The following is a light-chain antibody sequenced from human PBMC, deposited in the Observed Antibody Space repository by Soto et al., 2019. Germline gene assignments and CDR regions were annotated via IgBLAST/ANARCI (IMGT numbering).Light chain of an antibody. CDR1: SSDVGAYNY. CDR2: DVS. CDR3: CSYAGSYSWV. Sequence: QSALTQPRSVSGSPGQSVTISCTGTSSDVGAYNYVSWYQHHPGKAPKVMIYDVSERPSGVPDRFSGSKSANKASLTISGLQAEDEADYYCCSYAGSYSWVFGGGTQLTVL. J-gene: IGLJ3*02. V-gene: IGLV2-11*01.